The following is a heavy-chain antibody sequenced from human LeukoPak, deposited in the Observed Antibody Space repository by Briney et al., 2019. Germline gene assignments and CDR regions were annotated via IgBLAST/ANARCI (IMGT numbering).Heavy chain of an antibody. Sequence: ASVKVSSKASGYTFTGYYMHWVRQAPGQGLEWMGWINPNSGGTNYAQKFQGRVTMTRDTSISTAYMELSRLRSDDTAVYYCARVGRITMVRGASNWFDPWGQGTLVTVSS. V-gene: IGHV1-2*02. J-gene: IGHJ5*02. CDR2: INPNSGGT. CDR3: ARVGRITMVRGASNWFDP. D-gene: IGHD3-10*01. CDR1: GYTFTGYY.